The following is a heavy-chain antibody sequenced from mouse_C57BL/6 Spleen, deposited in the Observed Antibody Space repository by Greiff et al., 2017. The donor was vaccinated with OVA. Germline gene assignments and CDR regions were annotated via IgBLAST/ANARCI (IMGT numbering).Heavy chain of an antibody. V-gene: IGHV1-81*01. Sequence: QVQLQQSGAELARPGASVKLSCKASGYTFTSYGISWVKQRTGQGLEWIGEIYPRSGNTYYNEKFKGKATLTADKSSSTAYMELRSLTAEDSAVYFCAREDLYYYGSDYWGQGTTLTVSS. J-gene: IGHJ2*01. D-gene: IGHD1-1*01. CDR1: GYTFTSYG. CDR3: AREDLYYYGSDY. CDR2: IYPRSGNT.